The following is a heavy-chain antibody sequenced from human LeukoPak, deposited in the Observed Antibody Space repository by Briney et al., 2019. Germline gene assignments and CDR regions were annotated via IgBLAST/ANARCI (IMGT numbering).Heavy chain of an antibody. Sequence: PGASLRLSCAASGFTFSSYAMSWVRQAPGKGLEWVAVISNDGSNKYYADSVKGRFTISRDNSKNTLYLQMNSLRAEDTAVYYCAKDGRGLAYYFDYWGQGTLVTVSS. J-gene: IGHJ4*02. CDR1: GFTFSSYA. CDR3: AKDGRGLAYYFDY. CDR2: ISNDGSNK. D-gene: IGHD2-15*01. V-gene: IGHV3-30*18.